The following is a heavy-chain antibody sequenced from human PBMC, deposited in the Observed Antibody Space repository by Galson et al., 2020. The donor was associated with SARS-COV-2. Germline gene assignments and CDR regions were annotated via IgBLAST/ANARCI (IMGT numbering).Heavy chain of an antibody. CDR1: GGSINSSNYI. CDR3: LCLVPAAP. D-gene: IGHD2-2*01. J-gene: IGHJ5*02. V-gene: IGHV4-39*07. Sequence: ASETLSLTCTISGGSINSSNYIWGWVRQPPGKGLEWIGSILYSGSAYYNPALESRVTITVDTSKSQFSQQLSPVTAADTAVYYCLCLVPAAPWGQGTLVTVAS. CDR2: ILYSGSA.